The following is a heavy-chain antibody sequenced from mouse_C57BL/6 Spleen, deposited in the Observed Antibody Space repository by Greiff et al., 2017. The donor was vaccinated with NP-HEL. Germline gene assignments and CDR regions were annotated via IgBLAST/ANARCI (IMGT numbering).Heavy chain of an antibody. D-gene: IGHD3-2*01. J-gene: IGHJ2*01. CDR2: IDPANGST. CDR3: ATSTGTGDYFDY. V-gene: IGHV14-3*01. Sequence: VQLQQPVAELVRPGASVKLSCTASGSNIKNTYMHWVKQRPEQFLEWIGCIDPANGSTNYAPKFQGKATMTADTSSNTAYMQLSSLTSADTAIYYCATSTGTGDYFDYWGQGTTLTVSS. CDR1: GSNIKNTY.